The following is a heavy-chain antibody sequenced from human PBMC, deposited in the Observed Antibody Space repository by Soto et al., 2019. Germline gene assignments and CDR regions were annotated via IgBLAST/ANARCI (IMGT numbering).Heavy chain of an antibody. D-gene: IGHD6-13*01. V-gene: IGHV1-8*01. J-gene: IGHJ4*02. CDR3: ARTMGGIAAAGSDF. Sequence: ASVKVSCKASGYTFNTYDIEWVRLATGQGLEWMGSMNPNTGSTDYAQKFQGRVTMTMTTSISTAYLELSSLRSDDTAIYYCARTMGGIAAAGSDFWGQGTLVTVSS. CDR2: MNPNTGST. CDR1: GYTFNTYD.